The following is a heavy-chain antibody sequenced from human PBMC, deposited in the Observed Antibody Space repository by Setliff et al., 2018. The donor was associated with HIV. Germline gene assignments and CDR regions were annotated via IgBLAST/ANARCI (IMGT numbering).Heavy chain of an antibody. J-gene: IGHJ4*02. D-gene: IGHD6-19*01. V-gene: IGHV4-34*11. CDR3: ARDPNTGWYYLDF. Sequence: PSETLSLTCAVYGGSFSDYFLSWIRQAPGKGLEWIGCIYYSGSTKYNPSLKSRLTMSVDSSGNQFSLTLTSVTAADTAVYYCARDPNTGWYYLDFWGPGALVTVSS. CDR2: IYYSGST. CDR1: GGSFSDYF.